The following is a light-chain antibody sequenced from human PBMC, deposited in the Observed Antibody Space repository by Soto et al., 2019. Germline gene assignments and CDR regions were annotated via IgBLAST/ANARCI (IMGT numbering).Light chain of an antibody. V-gene: IGKV3-20*01. J-gene: IGKJ1*01. CDR1: QNIRSNY. CDR3: QQYHSPPLT. CDR2: GAV. Sequence: EIVLTQSPGTLSLSPGQRATLSCRASQNIRSNYVAWFQQTPGQAPRLLIYGAVNKASGIPDRFSGSGSGTELTLVISSLEPEDFVVYYCQQYHSPPLTFGQGTKVEIK.